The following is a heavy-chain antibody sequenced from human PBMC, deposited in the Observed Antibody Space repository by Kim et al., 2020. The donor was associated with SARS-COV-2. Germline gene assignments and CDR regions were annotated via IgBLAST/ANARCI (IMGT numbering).Heavy chain of an antibody. CDR1: GYMFTSYG. D-gene: IGHD4-17*01. Sequence: ASVKVSCKACGYMFTSYGFSWVRQAPGQGLEWLGWISARDGNTKYGQKVQGRVIMTTDTFTNTAYMELWGLRSDDTAMYYCARGAYGDVSFDYWGQGTLVTVSS. CDR3: ARGAYGDVSFDY. CDR2: ISARDGNT. V-gene: IGHV1-18*04. J-gene: IGHJ4*02.